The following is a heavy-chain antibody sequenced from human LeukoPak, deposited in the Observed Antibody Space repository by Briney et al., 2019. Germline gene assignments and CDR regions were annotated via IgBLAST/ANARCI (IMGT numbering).Heavy chain of an antibody. Sequence: GGSMRLSCAASGFTFSSHWMHWVRQAPGKGLVWVSRINSDGSSTNYADAVKGRFTVSRDNAKNTLYLQVNSLRAEDTAVYYCARDKSSGNRFIDYWGQGTLVTVSS. J-gene: IGHJ4*02. CDR2: INSDGSST. D-gene: IGHD3-22*01. V-gene: IGHV3-74*01. CDR1: GFTFSSHW. CDR3: ARDKSSGNRFIDY.